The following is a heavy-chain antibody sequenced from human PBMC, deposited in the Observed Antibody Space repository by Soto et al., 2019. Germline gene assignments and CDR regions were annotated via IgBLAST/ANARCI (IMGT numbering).Heavy chain of an antibody. CDR1: GYTFTSYY. J-gene: IGHJ2*01. V-gene: IGHV1-46*01. D-gene: IGHD7-27*01. CDR2: INPSGGST. CDR3: ARDGTKLGKSGDWYFDL. Sequence: ASVKVSCKASGYTFTSYYMHWVRQAPGQGLEWMGIINPSGGSTSYAQKFQGRVTMTRDTSTSTVYMELSSLRSEDTAVYYCARDGTKLGKSGDWYFDLWGRGTLVTVSS.